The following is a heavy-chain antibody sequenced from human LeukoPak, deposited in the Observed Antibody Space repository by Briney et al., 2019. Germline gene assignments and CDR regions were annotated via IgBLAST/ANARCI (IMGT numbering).Heavy chain of an antibody. V-gene: IGHV3-23*01. D-gene: IGHD2-15*01. CDR2: ISLGGDNT. CDR3: ATDPSTGYDWFDP. Sequence: GGSLRLSCAASGFTFSNYAMSWVHQAPGKGLEWVSTISLGGDNTHYADAVEGRFSISRDNSKNTLLLQMNSLRAEDTAVYFCATDPSTGYDWFDPWGQGTLVTVSS. J-gene: IGHJ5*02. CDR1: GFTFSNYA.